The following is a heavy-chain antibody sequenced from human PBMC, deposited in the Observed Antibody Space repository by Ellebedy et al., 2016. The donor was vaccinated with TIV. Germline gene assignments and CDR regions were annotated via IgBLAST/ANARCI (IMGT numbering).Heavy chain of an antibody. CDR3: ARDSARYSGYDSYFDY. D-gene: IGHD5-12*01. Sequence: PGGSLRLSCAASGFTFSSYWMSWVRQAPGKGLEWVANIKQDGSEKYYVDSVKGRFTISRDNAKNSLYLQMNSLRAEDTAVYYCARDSARYSGYDSYFDYWGQGTLVTVSS. J-gene: IGHJ4*02. CDR1: GFTFSSYW. CDR2: IKQDGSEK. V-gene: IGHV3-7*01.